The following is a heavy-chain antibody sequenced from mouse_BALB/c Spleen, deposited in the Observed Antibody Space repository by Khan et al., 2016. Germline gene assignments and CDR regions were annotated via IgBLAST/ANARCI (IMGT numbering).Heavy chain of an antibody. CDR2: INSSGRT. CDR3: ARSGNYFDY. V-gene: IGHV3-2*02. CDR1: GYSITSAYA. J-gene: IGHJ2*01. Sequence: EVQLVESGPGLVKPSQSLSLTCTVTGYSITSAYAWNWFRQFPGNKLEWMGYINSSGRTSFNPSLKSRISIPRDTSKNQFFLQLNSVTTEDTATYYCARSGNYFDYWGQGTPLTVSS. D-gene: IGHD1-1*02.